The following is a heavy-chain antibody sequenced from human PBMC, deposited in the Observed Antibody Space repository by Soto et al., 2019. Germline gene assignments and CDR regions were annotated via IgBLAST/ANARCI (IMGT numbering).Heavy chain of an antibody. CDR3: ATNWNYAHNS. Sequence: QVQLQESGPGLVKPSLTLSLTCSVSGDSITNGDYYWSWIRQPPGKGLEWIGYIFHSGSTYYNPSLKRRVTISVDTSENQFSLKLRSVTAADTAVYYCATNWNYAHNSWGQGTLVTVSS. CDR2: IFHSGST. CDR1: GDSITNGDYY. J-gene: IGHJ4*02. D-gene: IGHD1-7*01. V-gene: IGHV4-30-4*01.